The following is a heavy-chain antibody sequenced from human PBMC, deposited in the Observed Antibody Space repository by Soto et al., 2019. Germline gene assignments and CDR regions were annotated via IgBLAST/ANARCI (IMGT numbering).Heavy chain of an antibody. V-gene: IGHV4-59*01. CDR3: ASSSGEVYSCKWFLDS. J-gene: IGHJ4*02. Sequence: SDTLSLTCTVSGGSISSYYWSWIRQPPGKGLEWIGYIYYSGSTNYHPSLKSRVTISVDTSKNQFSLKLSSVTAADTAVYYCASSSGEVYSCKWFLDSWGPVTVVTV. CDR2: IYYSGST. CDR1: GGSISSYY. D-gene: IGHD3-22*01.